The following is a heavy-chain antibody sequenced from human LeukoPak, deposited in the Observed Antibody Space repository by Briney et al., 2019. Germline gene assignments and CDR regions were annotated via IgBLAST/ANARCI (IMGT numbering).Heavy chain of an antibody. V-gene: IGHV3-33*01. CDR1: RFTFSNYG. J-gene: IGHJ4*02. Sequence: PGGSLRLSCAASRFTFSNYGMHWVRQAPGKGLEGVAVIWYDGSNKYYADSVKGRFTISRDNSKNTLYLQMNSLRAEDTAVYYCARDPGRGYTYGYGFDYWGQGTLVTVSS. CDR3: ARDPGRGYTYGYGFDY. CDR2: IWYDGSNK. D-gene: IGHD5-18*01.